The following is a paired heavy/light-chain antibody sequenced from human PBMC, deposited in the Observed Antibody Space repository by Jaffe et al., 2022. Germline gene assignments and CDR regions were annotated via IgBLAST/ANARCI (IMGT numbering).Heavy chain of an antibody. CDR3: AKDEGDIVLVVYATFDG. Sequence: EVQLLESGGDLVQPGGSLRLSCAASGFTFSSYAMSWVRQAPGKGLEWVSVISGSGGTTYYADSVKGRFTISRDNSRNTLFLQMNSLRAEDTAMYYCAKDEGDIVLVVYATFDGWGQGTLVTVSS. CDR2: ISGSGGTT. CDR1: GFTFSSYA. J-gene: IGHJ4*02. V-gene: IGHV3-23*01. D-gene: IGHD2-8*02.
Light chain of an antibody. J-gene: IGLJ2*01. CDR2: EVI. CDR1: SSDVGSYNL. V-gene: IGLV2-23*02. Sequence: QSALTQPASVSGSPGPSITISCTGTSSDVGSYNLVSWYQQHPGKAPKLMIYEVIKRPSGVSNRFSGSKSGNTASLTISGLQAEDEADYYCCSYGTSGIVLFGGGTKLTVV. CDR3: CSYGTSGIVL.